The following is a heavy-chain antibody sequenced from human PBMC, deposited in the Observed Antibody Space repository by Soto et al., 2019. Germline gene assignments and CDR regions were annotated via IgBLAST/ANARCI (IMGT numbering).Heavy chain of an antibody. CDR3: ARDAAVESSRRLLNWFDP. V-gene: IGHV1-69*06. D-gene: IGHD6-19*01. J-gene: IGHJ5*02. CDR1: GVTFSSYA. CDR2: IIPIFGTA. Sequence: SVKVSCKASGVTFSSYAISWVRQAPGQGLEWMGGIIPIFGTANYAQKFQGRVTITADKSTSTAYMELSSLRSEDTAVYYCARDAAVESSRRLLNWFDPWGQGTLVTVSS.